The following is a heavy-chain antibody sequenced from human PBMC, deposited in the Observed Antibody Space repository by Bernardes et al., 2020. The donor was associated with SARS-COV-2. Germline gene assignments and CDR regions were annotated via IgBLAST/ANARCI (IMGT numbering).Heavy chain of an antibody. D-gene: IGHD3-3*01. J-gene: IGHJ6*02. CDR3: AKDIFSVDWNFWSGYWDYYYGMDV. V-gene: IGHV3-43*02. CDR1: VFTFHDYA. Sequence: SVRLSCVASVFTFHDYAMHWVRQAPGKGLEWVALISGDGGSTYYAESVKGRFTISRDNSKNSLYLQMNSLRTEDTALYYCAKDIFSVDWNFWSGYWDYYYGMDVWGQGTTVTVSS. CDR2: ISGDGGST.